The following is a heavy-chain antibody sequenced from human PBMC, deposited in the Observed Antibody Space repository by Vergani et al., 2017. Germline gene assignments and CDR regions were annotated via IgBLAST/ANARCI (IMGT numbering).Heavy chain of an antibody. Sequence: EVQLVESGGGLVKPGGSLRLSCAASGFTFSSYSMNWVRQAPGKGLEWVSSISSSSSYIYYADSVKGRFTISRDNSKNTLYLEMKSLRVEDTAVYFCARDKSRRAPAVMGTYYYYMDVWGKGTKVTVSS. CDR3: ARDKSRRAPAVMGTYYYYMDV. D-gene: IGHD3-16*01. CDR2: ISSSSSYI. CDR1: GFTFSSYS. J-gene: IGHJ6*03. V-gene: IGHV3-21*01.